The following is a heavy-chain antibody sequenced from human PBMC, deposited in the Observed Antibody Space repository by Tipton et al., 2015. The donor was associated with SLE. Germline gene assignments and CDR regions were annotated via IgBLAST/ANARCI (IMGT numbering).Heavy chain of an antibody. CDR1: GGSFSGYY. Sequence: TLSLTCAVYGGSFSGYYWSWIRQPPGKGLEWIGYIYYSGSTNYNPSLKSRVTISVDTSKNQFSLKLSSVTAADTAVYYCARRLRRGGAFDIWGQGTMVTVSS. CDR2: IYYSGST. V-gene: IGHV4-59*01. CDR3: ARRLRRGGAFDI. D-gene: IGHD4-17*01. J-gene: IGHJ3*02.